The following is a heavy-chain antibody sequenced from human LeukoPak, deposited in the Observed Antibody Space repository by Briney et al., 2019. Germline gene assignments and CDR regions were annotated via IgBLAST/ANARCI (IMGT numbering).Heavy chain of an antibody. Sequence: GGSLRLSCAASGFTFSSYNMNWVRQAPGKGLEWVSYISSSGSTTYYADSVKGRFTISRDNAKNSLSLQMNSLRVEDTAVYYCARGVPARRFDYWGQGTLVTVSS. V-gene: IGHV3-48*04. CDR2: ISSSGSTT. J-gene: IGHJ4*02. CDR1: GFTFSSYN. CDR3: ARGVPARRFDY.